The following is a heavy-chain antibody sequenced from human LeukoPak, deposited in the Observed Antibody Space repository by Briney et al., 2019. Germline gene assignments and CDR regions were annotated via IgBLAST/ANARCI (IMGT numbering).Heavy chain of an antibody. CDR2: IIPIFGTA. V-gene: IGHV1-69*05. J-gene: IGHJ6*03. CDR1: GGTFSSYA. CDR3: ARGFNYYYYMDV. Sequence: GASVKVSCKASGGTFSSYAISWVRQAPGQGLEWMGGIIPIFGTANYAQKLQGRVTITTDESTSTAYMELSSLRSEDTAVYYCARGFNYYYYMDVWGKGTTVTVSS.